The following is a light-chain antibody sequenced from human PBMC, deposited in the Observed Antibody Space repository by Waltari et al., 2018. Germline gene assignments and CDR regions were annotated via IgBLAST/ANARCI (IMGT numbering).Light chain of an antibody. Sequence: DIQMTPSPSSVSASVGDRVTITCRASQGISKWLAWYQQKPGKAPKLLIYAASSLQSGVPSRFSGSGSGTDFTLTISSLQPEDFATYYCQQASTFPGTFGQGTRLDIK. CDR3: QQASTFPGT. CDR2: AAS. CDR1: QGISKW. J-gene: IGKJ5*01. V-gene: IGKV1D-12*01.